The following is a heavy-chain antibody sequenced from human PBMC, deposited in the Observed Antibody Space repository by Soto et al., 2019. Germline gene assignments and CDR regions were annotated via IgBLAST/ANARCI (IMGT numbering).Heavy chain of an antibody. CDR3: ARVGPGTTAVDY. D-gene: IGHD1-1*01. V-gene: IGHV3-30-3*01. J-gene: IGHJ4*02. Sequence: QVQLVESGGGVVQPGRSLRLSCAASGFTFSIFAMHWVRQAPGKGLEWVALISYDGSNKYYADSVKGRFTISRDNSKNTVYLQMNSLRPDDTSVYYCARVGPGTTAVDYWGQGTLVTVSS. CDR2: ISYDGSNK. CDR1: GFTFSIFA.